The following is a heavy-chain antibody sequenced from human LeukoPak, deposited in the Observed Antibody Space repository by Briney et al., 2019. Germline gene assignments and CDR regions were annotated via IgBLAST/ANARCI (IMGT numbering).Heavy chain of an antibody. CDR2: ISGSGGST. J-gene: IGHJ4*02. V-gene: IGHV3-23*01. CDR3: AKSKGQGYCTNGVCYGGFDY. Sequence: GGSLRLSCAASGFTFSSYAMSWVRQAPGKGLEWVSAISGSGGSTYYADSVKGRFTISRDSSKNTLYLQMNSLRAEDTAVYYCAKSKGQGYCTNGVCYGGFDYWGQGTLVTVSS. D-gene: IGHD2-8*01. CDR1: GFTFSSYA.